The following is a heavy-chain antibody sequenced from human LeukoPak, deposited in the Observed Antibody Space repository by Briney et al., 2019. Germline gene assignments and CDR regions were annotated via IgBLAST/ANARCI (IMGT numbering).Heavy chain of an antibody. CDR3: AREKWEYSSSESLDY. Sequence: SETLSLTCSVSGGSISLSYYYWGWIRQPPGKGLEWIGSIYYSGSTYYNPSLKSRVTISVDTSKNQFSLKLSSVTAADTAVYYCAREKWEYSSSESLDYWGQGTLVTVSS. J-gene: IGHJ4*02. V-gene: IGHV4-39*07. CDR1: GGSISLSYYY. D-gene: IGHD6-6*01. CDR2: IYYSGST.